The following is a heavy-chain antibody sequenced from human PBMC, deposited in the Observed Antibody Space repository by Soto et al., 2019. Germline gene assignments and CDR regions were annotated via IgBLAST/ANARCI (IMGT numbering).Heavy chain of an antibody. CDR2: IYYSGST. CDR3: ASIEYSSSAYGMDV. V-gene: IGHV4-39*01. CDR1: DGSISSSSYY. D-gene: IGHD6-6*01. Sequence: SETLSLTCNVSDGSISSSSYYWGWNRQPTGKGLEWIGSIYYSGSTYYNPALKRRVTISVDTSKNQFSLKLSSVTAADTAVYYCASIEYSSSAYGMDVWGQGTTVTVSS. J-gene: IGHJ6*02.